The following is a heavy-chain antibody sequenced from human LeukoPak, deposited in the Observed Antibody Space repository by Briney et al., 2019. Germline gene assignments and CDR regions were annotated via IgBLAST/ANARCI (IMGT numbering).Heavy chain of an antibody. J-gene: IGHJ4*02. V-gene: IGHV3-23*01. Sequence: GGSLRLSCAASGFTFSSYAMSWVRQAPGKGLEWVSAISGSGDSTYYADSVKGRFTISRDNAKNSLYLQMNSLRAEDTGVYYCARVPEGERSAYYFNYWGQGTLVTVSS. D-gene: IGHD3-3*01. CDR1: GFTFSSYA. CDR2: ISGSGDST. CDR3: ARVPEGERSAYYFNY.